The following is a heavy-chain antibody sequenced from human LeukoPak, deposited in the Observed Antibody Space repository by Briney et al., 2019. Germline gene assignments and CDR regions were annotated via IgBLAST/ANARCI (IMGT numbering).Heavy chain of an antibody. Sequence: PGGSLGLSCAASGFTFDDYGMSWVRQAPGKGLEWVSGINWNGGSTGYADSVKGRFTISRDNAKNSLYLQMNSLRAEDTALYHCARGGRGYSGYDFAFDIWGQGTMVTVSS. CDR1: GFTFDDYG. J-gene: IGHJ3*02. D-gene: IGHD5-12*01. V-gene: IGHV3-20*01. CDR2: INWNGGST. CDR3: ARGGRGYSGYDFAFDI.